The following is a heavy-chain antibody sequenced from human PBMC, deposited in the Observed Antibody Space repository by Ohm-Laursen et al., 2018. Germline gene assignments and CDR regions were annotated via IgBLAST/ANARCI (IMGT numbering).Heavy chain of an antibody. CDR3: ARRYSTNWCHDY. D-gene: IGHD6-13*01. CDR1: GFTVSSNY. Sequence: SLRLSCTASGFTVSSNYMSWVRQAPGKGLEWVSVIYSGGSTYYAASVKGRFTISRDNSKNTLYLQMNSLRAEDTAVYYCARRYSTNWCHDYWGQGTLVTVSP. V-gene: IGHV3-66*01. CDR2: IYSGGST. J-gene: IGHJ4*02.